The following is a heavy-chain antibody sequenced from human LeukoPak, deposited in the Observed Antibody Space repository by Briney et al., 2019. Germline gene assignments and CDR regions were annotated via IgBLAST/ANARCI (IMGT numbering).Heavy chain of an antibody. J-gene: IGHJ6*03. CDR1: GFTFDDYA. CDR3: VRGGGSIRHSYYYYVDV. V-gene: IGHV3-43D*03. D-gene: IGHD2-15*01. Sequence: GGSLRLSCAASGFTFDDYAMHWVRQAPGKGLEWVSLINWDGGSTYYADSVKGRFTISRDNARNSLYLQMNSLRDEDTALYYCVRGGGSIRHSYYYYVDVWGKGTSVTVSS. CDR2: INWDGGST.